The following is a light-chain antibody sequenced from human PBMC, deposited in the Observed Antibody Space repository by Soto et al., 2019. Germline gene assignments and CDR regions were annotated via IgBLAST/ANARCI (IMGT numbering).Light chain of an antibody. J-gene: IGLJ3*02. Sequence: VVTQEPSFSVSPGGPVTLTCGWSSGSVSTSYYPSWYQQTPGQAPRTLIYSTNTRSSGVPDRFSGSILGNKAALTITGAQADDESDYYCVLYMRSGIVVFGGGTKLTVL. CDR2: STN. CDR3: VLYMRSGIVV. CDR1: SGSVSTSYY. V-gene: IGLV8-61*01.